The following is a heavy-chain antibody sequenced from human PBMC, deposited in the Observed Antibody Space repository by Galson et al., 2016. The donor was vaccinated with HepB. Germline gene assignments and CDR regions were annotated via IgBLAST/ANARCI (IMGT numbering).Heavy chain of an antibody. J-gene: IGHJ6*01. CDR2: TNYRSKWSN. Sequence: CAISGDSVSSNFSAWNWIRQSPSRGLEWLRRTNYRSKWSNDYAVSVASRITINPDTSKNHFSLQLNSVTPEDTAVYCCARIQMLGRGLDLWGQGTTVTVSS. D-gene: IGHD2-8*01. CDR1: GDSVSSNFSA. CDR3: ARIQMLGRGLDL. V-gene: IGHV6-1*01.